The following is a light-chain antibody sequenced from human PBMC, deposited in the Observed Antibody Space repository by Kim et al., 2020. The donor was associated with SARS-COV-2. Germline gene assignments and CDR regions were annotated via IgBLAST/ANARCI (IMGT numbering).Light chain of an antibody. CDR3: QQYNNRRELT. Sequence: DIQMTQSPSTLSASVGDRVTITCRASQSISSWLAWYQQKPGKAPRLLIYDASNLGSGVPSRFSGSGSGTEFTLTISSLQPDDFATYYCQQYNNRRELTFGGGTKVDIK. CDR1: QSISSW. J-gene: IGKJ4*01. CDR2: DAS. V-gene: IGKV1-5*01.